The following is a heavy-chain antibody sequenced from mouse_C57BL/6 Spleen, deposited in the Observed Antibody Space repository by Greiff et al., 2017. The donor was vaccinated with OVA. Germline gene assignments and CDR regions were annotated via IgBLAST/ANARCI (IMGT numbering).Heavy chain of an antibody. Sequence: QVQLQQPGTELVKPGASVKLSCKASGYTFTSYWMHWVKQRPGQGLEWIGNINPSNGGTNYNEKFKSKATLTVDKSSSTAYMQLSSLTSEDSAVYYCARGRALYYDYDERGYFDYWGQGTTLTVSS. CDR1: GYTFTSYW. D-gene: IGHD2-4*01. V-gene: IGHV1-53*01. CDR2: INPSNGGT. CDR3: ARGRALYYDYDERGYFDY. J-gene: IGHJ2*01.